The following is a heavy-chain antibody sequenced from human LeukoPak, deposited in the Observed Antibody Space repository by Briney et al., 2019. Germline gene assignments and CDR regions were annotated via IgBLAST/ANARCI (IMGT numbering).Heavy chain of an antibody. V-gene: IGHV4-39*01. CDR3: ARRRGSGWNFDF. CDR2: IFYSGST. CDR1: GVSISSDTYY. D-gene: IGHD6-19*01. Sequence: SETLSLTCIVSGVSISSDTYYWGWIRQPPGKGLEWIGSIFYSGSTYCNPSLKSRVTISLDTSKNQFSLKLTSVTAADTALYYCARRRGSGWNFDFWGQGTLVTVST. J-gene: IGHJ4*02.